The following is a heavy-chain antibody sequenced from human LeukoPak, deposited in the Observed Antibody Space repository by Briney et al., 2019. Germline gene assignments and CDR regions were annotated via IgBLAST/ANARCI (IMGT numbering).Heavy chain of an antibody. CDR3: AKASAMIVVVSKHFDY. J-gene: IGHJ4*02. D-gene: IGHD3-22*01. V-gene: IGHV3-23*01. Sequence: GGTLRLSCAASGFTFSRYGMSWVRQAPGKGLEWVSVISGSGGSTYYADSVKGRFTISRDNSKNTLYLQMNSLRAEDTAVYYCAKASAMIVVVSKHFDYWGQGTLVTVSS. CDR2: ISGSGGST. CDR1: GFTFSRYG.